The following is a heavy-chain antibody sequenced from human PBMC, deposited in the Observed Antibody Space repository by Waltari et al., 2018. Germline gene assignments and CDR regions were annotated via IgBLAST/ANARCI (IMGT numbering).Heavy chain of an antibody. CDR1: GFTFSSCW. D-gene: IGHD3-22*01. CDR3: ARLNWDVVKAFDY. CDR2: IKQDGSDK. V-gene: IGHV3-7*01. J-gene: IGHJ4*02. Sequence: EVQLVESGGGLVQPGGSLRRSCAAAGFTFSSCWMSWVRQAPGKGLEWVANIKQDGSDKYYVDSVKGRFTISRDNAKNSLYLQMNSLRVEDTAIYYCARLNWDVVKAFDYWGQGTLVTVSS.